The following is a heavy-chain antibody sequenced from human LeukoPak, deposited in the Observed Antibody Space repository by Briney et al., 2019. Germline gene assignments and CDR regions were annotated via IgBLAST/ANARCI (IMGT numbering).Heavy chain of an antibody. J-gene: IGHJ6*02. V-gene: IGHV4-59*01. CDR3: ARESGYYYGMDV. CDR2: IYYSGST. CDR1: GGSISSYY. Sequence: SETLSLTCTVSGGSISSYYWSWIRQPPEKGLEWIGYIYYSGSTNYNPSLKSRVTISVDTSKNQFSLKLSSVTAADTAVYYCARESGYYYGMDVWGQGTTVTVSS. D-gene: IGHD3-10*01.